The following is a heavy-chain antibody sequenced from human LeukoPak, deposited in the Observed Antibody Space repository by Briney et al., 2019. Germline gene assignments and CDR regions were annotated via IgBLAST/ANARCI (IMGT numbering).Heavy chain of an antibody. D-gene: IGHD3-10*01. CDR1: GFTFSSYW. Sequence: PGGSLRLSCVASGFTFSSYWMTWVRQAPGKGLEWVANIKTDGSQIYYVDSVKGRFTISRDNSKNMLYLQMNSLKAEDTAVYYRAKGGAVSSKSITMVRGTRRYSYYMDVWAKGTTVTISS. CDR3: AKGGAVSSKSITMVRGTRRYSYYMDV. V-gene: IGHV3-7*03. J-gene: IGHJ6*03. CDR2: IKTDGSQI.